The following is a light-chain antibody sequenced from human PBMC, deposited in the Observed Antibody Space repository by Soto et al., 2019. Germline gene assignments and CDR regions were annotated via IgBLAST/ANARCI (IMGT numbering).Light chain of an antibody. J-gene: IGLJ1*01. CDR3: TSFTSASTYV. CDR1: SSDIGGHNS. V-gene: IGLV2-14*01. CDR2: NVS. Sequence: ALTQPASVSGSPGQSIAISCTGTSSDIGGHNSVSWYQQHPGKAPKLMIYNVSNRPSGVSNRFSGSKSGNTASLTISGLLAEDEADYYCTSFTSASTYVFGAGTKLTVL.